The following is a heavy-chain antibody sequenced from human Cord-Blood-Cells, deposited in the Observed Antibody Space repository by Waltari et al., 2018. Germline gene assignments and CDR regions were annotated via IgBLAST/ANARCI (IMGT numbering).Heavy chain of an antibody. CDR1: GFILSGDA. Sequence: EVEQLESGGGLVQHGGSLRLSCEAAGFILSGDAMSWAQQAPGKGLAWVSAISGSGGSTYYSDSVKVRFTISKDNSKNTLYLQINSLSAEDTAVYYCAKSGLGSGSFDYWGQGTLVTVSA. CDR3: AKSGLGSGSFDY. CDR2: ISGSGGST. D-gene: IGHD3-10*01. V-gene: IGHV3-23*01. J-gene: IGHJ4*02.